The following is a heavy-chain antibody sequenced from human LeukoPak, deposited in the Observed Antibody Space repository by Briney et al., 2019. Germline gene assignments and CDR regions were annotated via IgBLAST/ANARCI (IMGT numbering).Heavy chain of an antibody. Sequence: GGSMRLSCEASGFTFSGYYMNWVRQAPGKGLEWVSSISSSSSYIYYADSVKGRFTISRDNAKNSLYLQMNSLRAEDTAVYYCASQTGVIDYWGQGTLVTVSS. D-gene: IGHD1-1*01. CDR1: GFTFSGYY. CDR3: ASQTGVIDY. V-gene: IGHV3-21*01. J-gene: IGHJ4*02. CDR2: ISSSSSYI.